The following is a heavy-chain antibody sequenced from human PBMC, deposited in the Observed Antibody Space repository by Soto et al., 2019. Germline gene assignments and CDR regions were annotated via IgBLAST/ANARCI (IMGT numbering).Heavy chain of an antibody. CDR3: ARRARPDFYYMDV. V-gene: IGHV3-64*01. D-gene: IGHD6-6*01. CDR1: GFTLSGYA. Sequence: EVQLAESGGGLAQPGGSLRLSCAASGFTLSGYAMDWVRQAPGKGLGYVSGISSNGVGTYYANSVQGRFTISRDNSKNTVYLQMGSLRPDDMAVYYCARRARPDFYYMDVWGKGTTVTVSS. CDR2: ISSNGVGT. J-gene: IGHJ6*03.